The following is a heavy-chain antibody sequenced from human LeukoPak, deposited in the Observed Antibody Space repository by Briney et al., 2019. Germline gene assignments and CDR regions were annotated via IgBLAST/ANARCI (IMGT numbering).Heavy chain of an antibody. V-gene: IGHV4-4*07. CDR1: GGSISSYY. Sequence: SETLSLTCTVSGGSISSYYWSWIRQPAGKGLEWIGRIYTSGSTNYNPSLKSRVTMSVDTSKNQFSLKLSSVTAADTAVYYCARHLGRARYYYDSSGQSNWFDPWGQGTLVTISS. J-gene: IGHJ5*02. CDR3: ARHLGRARYYYDSSGQSNWFDP. D-gene: IGHD3-22*01. CDR2: IYTSGST.